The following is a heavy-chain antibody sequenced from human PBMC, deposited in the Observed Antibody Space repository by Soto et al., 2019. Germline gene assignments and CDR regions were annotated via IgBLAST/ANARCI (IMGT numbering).Heavy chain of an antibody. Sequence: QVQLVESGGGVVQPGRSLRLSCAASGFTFSSYAMHWVRHAPGKGLEWVAVISYDGSNKYYADSVKGRFTISRDNSKNTLYLQMNSLRAEDTAVYYCAREYSSGWSFDYWGQGTLVTVSS. CDR2: ISYDGSNK. CDR3: AREYSSGWSFDY. V-gene: IGHV3-30-3*01. D-gene: IGHD6-19*01. J-gene: IGHJ4*02. CDR1: GFTFSSYA.